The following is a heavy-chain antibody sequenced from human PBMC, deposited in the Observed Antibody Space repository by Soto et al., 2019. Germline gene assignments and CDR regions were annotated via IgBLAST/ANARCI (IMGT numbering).Heavy chain of an antibody. Sequence: EVQLLESGGGLVQPGGSLRLSCAASGFTFSSYAMSWVRQAPGKGLEWVSAISGSGGSTYYADSVKGRFTISRDNSKNTLYLQMNSLRAEDTAVYYCAKQSHYDFWSGYYISWFDPWGQGTLVTVSS. D-gene: IGHD3-3*01. CDR2: ISGSGGST. V-gene: IGHV3-23*01. J-gene: IGHJ5*02. CDR3: AKQSHYDFWSGYYISWFDP. CDR1: GFTFSSYA.